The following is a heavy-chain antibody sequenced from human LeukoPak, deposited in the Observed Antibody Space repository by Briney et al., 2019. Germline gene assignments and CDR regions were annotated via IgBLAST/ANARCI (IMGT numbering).Heavy chain of an antibody. CDR3: ARGRYYGMDV. J-gene: IGHJ6*02. CDR2: INTDGSGT. V-gene: IGHV3-74*01. CDR1: GFTFSSHW. Sequence: GGSLRLSCAASGFTFSSHWMHWVRQTPGKGLVWVSRINTDGSGTAYADSVKGRFAISRDNAENTLYLQMNSLRAEDTAVYYCARGRYYGMDVWGQGTTVTVSS.